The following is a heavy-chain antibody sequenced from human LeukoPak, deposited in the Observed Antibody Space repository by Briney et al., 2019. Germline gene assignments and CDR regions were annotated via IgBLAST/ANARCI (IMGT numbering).Heavy chain of an antibody. CDR1: GFSFHDYA. V-gene: IGHV3-43*02. CDR2: ITNNGGTT. Sequence: PGGSLRLSCVASGFSFHDYAMHWVRQPPGKGLEWVSLITNNGGTTDYADSVKGRFTISRDNSKGSLYLQMNSLRTEDTAVYYCAKVSGMATQWGNFDYWGQGTLVTVSS. J-gene: IGHJ4*02. D-gene: IGHD3-16*01. CDR3: AKVSGMATQWGNFDY.